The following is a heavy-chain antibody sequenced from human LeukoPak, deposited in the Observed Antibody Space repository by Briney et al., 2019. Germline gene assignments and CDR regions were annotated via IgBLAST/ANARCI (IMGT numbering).Heavy chain of an antibody. CDR1: GYSFTSYW. J-gene: IGHJ4*02. CDR3: ASSLSGSYSDY. V-gene: IGHV5-51*01. CDR2: IYPGDSDT. Sequence: GESLKISCKGSGYSFTSYWIGWVRQLPGKGLEWMGIIYPGDSDTRYSPSFQGRVTISADKSISTAYLQWSSLKASDTAMNYCASSLSGSYSDYWGQGTLVTVSS. D-gene: IGHD1-26*01.